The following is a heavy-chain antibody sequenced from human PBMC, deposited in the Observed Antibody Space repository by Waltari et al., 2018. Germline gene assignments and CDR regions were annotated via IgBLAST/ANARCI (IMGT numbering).Heavy chain of an antibody. CDR1: EFTFSNYA. Sequence: EVQLLESGGGLVQPGGSLRLSCVASEFTFSNYAMSWARQAQGNVRVRVSQIVLWSTSTYCADSVKGRFTISRDNSKNTLYLHLNSLRAEDTAVYYCAKKSVGPSPFDYWGQGTLVTVSS. V-gene: IGHV3-23*01. CDR3: AKKSVGPSPFDY. D-gene: IGHD1-26*01. J-gene: IGHJ4*02. CDR2: IVLWSTST.